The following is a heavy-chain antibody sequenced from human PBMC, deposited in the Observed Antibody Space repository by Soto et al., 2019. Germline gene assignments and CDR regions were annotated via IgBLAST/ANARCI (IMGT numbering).Heavy chain of an antibody. CDR1: GGSFSGYY. V-gene: IGHV4-34*01. CDR2: INHSGST. Sequence: SETLSLTCAVYGGSFSGYYWSWIRQPPGKGLEWIGEINHSGSTNYNPSLKSRVTISVDTSKNQFSLKLSSVTAADTAVYYCARGYSYVDYWGQGTLVTVSS. D-gene: IGHD5-18*01. CDR3: ARGYSYVDY. J-gene: IGHJ4*02.